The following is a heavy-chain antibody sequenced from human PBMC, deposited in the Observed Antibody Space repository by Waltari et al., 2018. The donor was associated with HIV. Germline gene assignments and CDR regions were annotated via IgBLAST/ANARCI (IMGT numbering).Heavy chain of an antibody. CDR2: IYYTGSA. Sequence: QLQLQESGPGLVKPSETLSLTCTVSGGSVSSSSYFWGWIRQLPGKGLEWGGRIYYTGSAYYNPSLKSRVTISVDTSKNQFSLKVTSVTAADTAVYYCARHALRVGAAYWNFDLWGRGTLVTVSS. D-gene: IGHD1-26*01. CDR1: GGSVSSSSYF. J-gene: IGHJ2*01. CDR3: ARHALRVGAAYWNFDL. V-gene: IGHV4-39*01.